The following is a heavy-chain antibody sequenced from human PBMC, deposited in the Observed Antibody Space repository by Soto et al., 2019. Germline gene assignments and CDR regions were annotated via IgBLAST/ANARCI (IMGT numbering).Heavy chain of an antibody. D-gene: IGHD3-22*01. V-gene: IGHV4-59*01. Sequence: QVQLQESGPGLVKPSETLSLTCTVSGGSISSYYWSWIRQPPGKGLEWIGYIYFRGTTNYNPSLKGRGTMSADSSQNQVPRKLNAVTAADTAVYYCARMNYYDTCGYPFDYWGQGMMVTVSS. CDR3: ARMNYYDTCGYPFDY. CDR1: GGSISSYY. J-gene: IGHJ4*02. CDR2: IYFRGTT.